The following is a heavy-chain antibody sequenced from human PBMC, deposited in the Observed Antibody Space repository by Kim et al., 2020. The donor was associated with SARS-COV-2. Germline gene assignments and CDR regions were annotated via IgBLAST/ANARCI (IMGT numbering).Heavy chain of an antibody. J-gene: IGHJ4*02. V-gene: IGHV3-30*18. CDR1: GFTFSSYG. D-gene: IGHD3-22*01. Sequence: GGSLRLSCAASGFTFSSYGMHWVRQAPGKGLEWVAVISYDGSNKYYADSVKGRFTISRDNSKNTLYLQMNSLRAEDTAVYYCAKGPTYYDSSGRYYWGQGTLVTVSS. CDR3: AKGPTYYDSSGRYY. CDR2: ISYDGSNK.